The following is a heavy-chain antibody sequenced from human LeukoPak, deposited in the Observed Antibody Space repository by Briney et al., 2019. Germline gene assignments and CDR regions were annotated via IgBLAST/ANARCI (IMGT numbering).Heavy chain of an antibody. CDR2: IGGAGGDI. Sequence: PGGSLRLSCAASGFTFSSYAMSWVRQAPGKGLEWVSVIGGAGGDIHYADSVKDRFSISRDNSKNTLYLQMNSLRAEDTAVYYCAKYAPPTTALTRFFDDWGQGTLVTVSS. V-gene: IGHV3-23*01. CDR3: AKYAPPTTALTRFFDD. D-gene: IGHD4-17*01. J-gene: IGHJ4*02. CDR1: GFTFSSYA.